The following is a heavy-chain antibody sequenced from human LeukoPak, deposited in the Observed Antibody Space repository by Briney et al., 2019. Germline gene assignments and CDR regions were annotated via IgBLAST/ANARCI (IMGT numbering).Heavy chain of an antibody. D-gene: IGHD1-26*01. CDR1: GFIVSSNF. V-gene: IGHV3-66*01. CDR2: IYSGGST. CDR3: AIPRGLLGAVTGSGTFDV. Sequence: PGGSLRLSCAASGFIVSSNFMAWVRQAPGKGLEWVSIIYSGGSTYYADSVQGRFTISRDNTNNTLYLQMNSLRAEDTAVYYCAIPRGLLGAVTGSGTFDVWGQGTMVTVSS. J-gene: IGHJ3*01.